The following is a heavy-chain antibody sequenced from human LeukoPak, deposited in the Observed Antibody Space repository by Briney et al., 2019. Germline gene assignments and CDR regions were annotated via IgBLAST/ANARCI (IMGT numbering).Heavy chain of an antibody. D-gene: IGHD6-13*01. CDR3: ARVLYSSSWYFDY. Sequence: GGSLRLSCAASGFTFSSYWMNWVRQAPGKGLEWVANIKKDGSDKNYLGSVKGRFTISRDNAKNSLYVQMNSLRVEDTAVYYCARVLYSSSWYFDYWGQGTLVTVSS. CDR1: GFTFSSYW. J-gene: IGHJ4*02. CDR2: IKKDGSDK. V-gene: IGHV3-7*01.